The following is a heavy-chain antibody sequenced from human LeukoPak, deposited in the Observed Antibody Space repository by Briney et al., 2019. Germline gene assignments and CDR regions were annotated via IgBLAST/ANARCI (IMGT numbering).Heavy chain of an antibody. V-gene: IGHV3-20*04. CDR2: INWKGDVT. CDR3: ARAGRGNTWEGASTYKMDV. J-gene: IGHJ6*03. Sequence: GGSLRLSCAASGFTYDDHGMNWVRQAPGKGPEWVSGINWKGDVTGYADSVKGRFTISRDNAKNSLYLQMESLRGEDTALYFWARAGRGNTWEGASTYKMDVWGKGPTVTV. CDR1: GFTYDDHG. D-gene: IGHD1-1*01.